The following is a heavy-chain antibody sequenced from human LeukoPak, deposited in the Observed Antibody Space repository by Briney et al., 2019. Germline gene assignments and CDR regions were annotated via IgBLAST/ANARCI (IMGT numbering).Heavy chain of an antibody. CDR2: IYYSGST. J-gene: IGHJ4*02. CDR3: ARERHDYVWGSYRYRGYFDY. Sequence: SETLSLTCTVSGGSISSYYWSWIRQPPGKGLEWIGYIYYSGSTNYNPSLKSRVTISVDTSKNRFSLKLSSVTAADTAVYYCARERHDYVWGSYRYRGYFDYWGQGTLVTVSS. CDR1: GGSISSYY. D-gene: IGHD3-16*02. V-gene: IGHV4-59*01.